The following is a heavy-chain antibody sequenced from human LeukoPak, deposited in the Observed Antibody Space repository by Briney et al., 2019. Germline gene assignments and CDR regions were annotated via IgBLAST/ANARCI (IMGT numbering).Heavy chain of an antibody. V-gene: IGHV3-53*01. CDR1: GFTVSSNY. D-gene: IGHD4-11*01. CDR3: ARGGGDYNPFGY. J-gene: IGHJ4*02. CDR2: IYSGGST. Sequence: GGSLRLSCAVSGFTVSSNYMSWVRQTPRKGLEWVSVIYSGGSTYYADSVKGRFTVSRDNSKNTVYLQMNSLRAEDTAVYYCARGGGDYNPFGYWGQGTLVTVSS.